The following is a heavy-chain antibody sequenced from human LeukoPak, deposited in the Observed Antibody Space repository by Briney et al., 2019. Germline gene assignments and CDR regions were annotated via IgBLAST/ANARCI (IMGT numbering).Heavy chain of an antibody. CDR2: IYYSGNT. CDR1: GGSISSYY. V-gene: IGHV4-59*08. CDR3: ARYEAVAGVFDY. J-gene: IGHJ4*02. D-gene: IGHD6-19*01. Sequence: SETLSLTCTVSGGSISSYYWSWIRQPPGKGLEWIGYIYYSGNTNYNPSLKSRFTISVDTSKNQFSLKLSSVTAADTAVYYCARYEAVAGVFDYWGQGTLVTVSS.